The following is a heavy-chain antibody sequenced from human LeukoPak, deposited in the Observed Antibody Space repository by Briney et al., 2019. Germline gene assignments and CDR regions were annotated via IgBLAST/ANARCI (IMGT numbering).Heavy chain of an antibody. V-gene: IGHV1-69*04. CDR2: IIPVLGIA. D-gene: IGHD6-6*01. Sequence: GASVKVSCKASGGTFSSYTISWVRQAPGQGLEWMGRIIPVLGIANYAQKFQGRVTITADKSTSTAYMELSSLRSEDTAVYYCARETYSSSSGYFDYWGQGTLVTVPS. J-gene: IGHJ4*02. CDR1: GGTFSSYT. CDR3: ARETYSSSSGYFDY.